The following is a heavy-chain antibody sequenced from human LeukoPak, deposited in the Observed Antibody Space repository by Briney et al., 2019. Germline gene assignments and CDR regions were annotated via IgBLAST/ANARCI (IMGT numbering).Heavy chain of an antibody. CDR2: INPAGNYR. V-gene: IGHV3-74*01. D-gene: IGHD3-3*01. CDR1: GFTFSKYW. J-gene: IGHJ5*01. CDR3: VRDWDHYDFDS. Sequence: GGSLRLSCAASGFTFSKYWIHWVRQVPGKGLVWVSRINPAGNYRNFADSMEGRFTISRDNARNTVYLQMNSLRVEDTSLFYCVRDWDHYDFDSWGQGTLVIVSS.